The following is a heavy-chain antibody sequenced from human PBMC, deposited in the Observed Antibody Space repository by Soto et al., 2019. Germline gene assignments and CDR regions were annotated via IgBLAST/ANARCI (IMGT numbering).Heavy chain of an antibody. CDR2: ISSSSSYI. J-gene: IGHJ4*02. D-gene: IGHD5-12*01. CDR3: ARDQGRWEMATIFDY. Sequence: EVQLVESGGGLVKPGGSLRLSCAASGFTFSSYSMNWVRQAPGKGLEWVSSISSSSSYIYYADSVKGRFTISRDNAKNSLYLQMNSLRAEDTAVYYCARDQGRWEMATIFDYWGQGTLVTVSS. V-gene: IGHV3-21*01. CDR1: GFTFSSYS.